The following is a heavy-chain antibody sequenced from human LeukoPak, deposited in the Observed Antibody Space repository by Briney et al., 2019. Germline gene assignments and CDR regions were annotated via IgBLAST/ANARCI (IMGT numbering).Heavy chain of an antibody. CDR3: AKGIVSYSNSEDSCFDY. CDR2: ISWDGGST. Sequence: GGSLRLSCAASGFTFDDYAMHWVRQAPGKGLEWVSLISWDGGSTYYADSVKGRFTISRDNSKNSLYLQMNSLRAEDTALYYCAKGIVSYSNSEDSCFDYWGQGTLVTVSS. J-gene: IGHJ4*02. CDR1: GFTFDDYA. D-gene: IGHD4-11*01. V-gene: IGHV3-43D*04.